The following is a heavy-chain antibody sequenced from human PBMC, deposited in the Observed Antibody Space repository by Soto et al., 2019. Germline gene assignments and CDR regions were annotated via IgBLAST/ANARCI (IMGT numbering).Heavy chain of an antibody. CDR2: IYYSGST. CDR3: ARGNYGDYVVYFQH. J-gene: IGHJ1*01. Sequence: TSETLSLTCTVSGGSISSYYWSWIRQPPGKGLEWIGYIYYSGSTNYNPSLKSRVTISVDTSKNQFSLKLSSVTAADTAVYYCARGNYGDYVVYFQHWGQGTLVTVSS. D-gene: IGHD4-17*01. V-gene: IGHV4-59*01. CDR1: GGSISSYY.